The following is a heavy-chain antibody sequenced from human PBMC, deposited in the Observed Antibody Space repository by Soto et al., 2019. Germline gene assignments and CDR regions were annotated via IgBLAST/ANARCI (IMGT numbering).Heavy chain of an antibody. CDR3: ARGVVVVAASQLGWFDP. D-gene: IGHD2-15*01. V-gene: IGHV1-69*01. CDR1: GGTFSRDA. Sequence: QVQLVQSGAEVKKPGSSVKVSCKASGGTFSRDAISWVRQAPGQGLEWMGGIIPMFGTAKYVQKFQGRLTITADESTTTAYMELRSLRSDDTAVYYCARGVVVVAASQLGWFDPWGQGTLVTVS. J-gene: IGHJ5*02. CDR2: IIPMFGTA.